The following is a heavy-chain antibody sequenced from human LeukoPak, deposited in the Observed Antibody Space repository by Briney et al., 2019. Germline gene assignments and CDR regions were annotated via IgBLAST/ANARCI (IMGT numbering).Heavy chain of an antibody. Sequence: GGTLRLSCAAPGFTFSSYGMSWVRQAPGKGLEWVSAISGSGGSTYYADSVKGRFTISRDNSKNTLYLQMNSLRAEDTAVYYCAREGRPGIAAAGTDYWGQGTLVTVSS. V-gene: IGHV3-23*01. J-gene: IGHJ4*02. CDR3: AREGRPGIAAAGTDY. D-gene: IGHD6-13*01. CDR2: ISGSGGST. CDR1: GFTFSSYG.